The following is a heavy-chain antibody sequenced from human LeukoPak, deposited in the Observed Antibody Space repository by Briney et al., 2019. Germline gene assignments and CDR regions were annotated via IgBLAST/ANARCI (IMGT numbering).Heavy chain of an antibody. CDR3: AKERDSRGYFDY. V-gene: IGHV3-23*01. CDR2: ISGSGGSA. D-gene: IGHD3-22*01. CDR1: GFTFSRYA. J-gene: IGHJ4*02. Sequence: GASLRLSCAASGFTFSRYAMSWVRQAPGKGPEWVSAISGSGGSAYYADSVKGRFTISRDNSKNTLYLQMHSLRAEDTAVYYCAKERDSRGYFDYWGQGTLVTVSS.